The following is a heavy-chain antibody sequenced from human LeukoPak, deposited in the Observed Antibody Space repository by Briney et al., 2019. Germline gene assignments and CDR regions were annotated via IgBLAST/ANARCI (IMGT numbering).Heavy chain of an antibody. CDR1: GYTFTGYY. V-gene: IGHV1-69*13. CDR2: IIPIFGTA. CDR3: ARDDYGGNSGY. J-gene: IGHJ4*02. D-gene: IGHD4-23*01. Sequence: SVKVSCKASGYTFTGYYMHWVRQAPGQGLEWMGGIIPIFGTANYAQKFQGRVTITADESTSTAYMELSSLRSEDTAVYYCARDDYGGNSGYWGQGTLVTVSS.